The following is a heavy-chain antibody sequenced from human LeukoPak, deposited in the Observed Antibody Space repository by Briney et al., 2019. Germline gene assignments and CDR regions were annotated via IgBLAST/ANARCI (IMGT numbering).Heavy chain of an antibody. CDR3: AREVVGSGSYYKDY. CDR2: ISTYNDNT. Sequence: ASVKVSCKASGGTFSSYAISWVRQAPGQGLEWMGWISTYNDNTNYAQKFQGRVTMTTDTSTSTVYMELRSLRSDDTAVYYCAREVVGSGSYYKDYWGQGTLVTVSS. CDR1: GGTFSSYA. V-gene: IGHV1-18*01. D-gene: IGHD3-10*01. J-gene: IGHJ4*02.